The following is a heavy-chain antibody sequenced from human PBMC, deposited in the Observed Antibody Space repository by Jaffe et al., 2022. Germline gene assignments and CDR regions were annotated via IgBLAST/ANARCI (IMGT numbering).Heavy chain of an antibody. CDR1: GFTFSSYA. J-gene: IGHJ3*02. CDR2: ISGSGGST. D-gene: IGHD6-13*01. Sequence: EVQLLESGGGLVQPGGSLRLSCAASGFTFSSYAMSWVRQAPGKGLEWVSAISGSGGSTYYADSVKGRFTISRDNSKNTLYLQMNSLRAEDTAVYYCAKDRERYSSSWRDAFDIWGQGTMVTVSS. CDR3: AKDRERYSSSWRDAFDI. V-gene: IGHV3-23*01.